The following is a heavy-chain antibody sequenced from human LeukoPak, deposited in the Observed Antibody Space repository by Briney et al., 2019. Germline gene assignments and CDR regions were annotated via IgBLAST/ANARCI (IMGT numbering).Heavy chain of an antibody. Sequence: TGGSLRLSCAASGFPFDDYIMHWVRQAPGKGLEWVSLITWDGGRTDYADSVKGRFTISRDNSKNSLYRQMNSLRTEDTALYYCAKDSSGYNSHYYYYMDVWGKGTTVTVSS. J-gene: IGHJ6*03. D-gene: IGHD5-24*01. V-gene: IGHV3-43*01. CDR1: GFPFDDYI. CDR2: ITWDGGRT. CDR3: AKDSSGYNSHYYYYMDV.